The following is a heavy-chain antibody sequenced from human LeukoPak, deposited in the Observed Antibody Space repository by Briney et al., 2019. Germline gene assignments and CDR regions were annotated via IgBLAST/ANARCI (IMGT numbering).Heavy chain of an antibody. D-gene: IGHD6-13*01. CDR3: ARRISSSWYEGAFDI. CDR2: ISAYNGNT. J-gene: IGHJ3*02. V-gene: IGHV1-18*01. CDR1: GYTFTSYG. Sequence: ASVKVSCKASGYTFTSYGISWVRQAPGQGLEWMGWISAYNGNTNYAQKLQGRVTMTTDTSTSTAYMELRSLRSDDTAVYYCARRISSSWYEGAFDIWGQGTMVTVSS.